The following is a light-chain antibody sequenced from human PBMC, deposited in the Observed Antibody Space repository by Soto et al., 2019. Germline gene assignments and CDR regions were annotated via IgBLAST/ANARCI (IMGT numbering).Light chain of an antibody. CDR3: QHNNNWPYT. CDR2: GAS. CDR1: QSVSSN. J-gene: IGKJ2*01. Sequence: EIVMTQSPATLSVSPGERATLSCRASQSVSSNLAWYQQKPGQAPRLLIYGASTRATGIPARFSGSRSGTEFPLTSSSLQAEYVVFYYRQHNNNWPYTFGQGTKLEIK. V-gene: IGKV3-15*01.